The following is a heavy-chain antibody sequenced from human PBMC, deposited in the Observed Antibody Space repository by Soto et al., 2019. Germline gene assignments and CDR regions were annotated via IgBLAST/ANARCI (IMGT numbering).Heavy chain of an antibody. V-gene: IGHV2-70*01. Sequence: SGPTLVNPTETLTVTCSVSGFSLTTSEMSVSWFRQPPGKALEWLALIDWDDDKYYITSLETRLTISRDTSKNQVVLTMTNMDPVDTATYYCARPMVRGVRDYYYYGMDVWGQGTTVTVSS. CDR3: ARPMVRGVRDYYYYGMDV. CDR2: IDWDDDK. J-gene: IGHJ6*02. D-gene: IGHD3-10*01. CDR1: GFSLTTSEMS.